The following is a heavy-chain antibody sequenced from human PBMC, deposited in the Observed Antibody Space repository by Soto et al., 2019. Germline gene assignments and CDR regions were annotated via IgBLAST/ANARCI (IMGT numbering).Heavy chain of an antibody. J-gene: IGHJ6*02. CDR2: ISAYNGNT. CDR3: ARHEAGNSYYYYGMDV. CDR1: GYTFTSYG. V-gene: IGHV1-18*01. D-gene: IGHD6-19*01. Sequence: QVQLVQSGAEVKKPGASVKVSCKASGYTFTSYGISWVRQAPGQGLEWMGWISAYNGNTNYAQKLQGRVTMTTDTATSTAYMELRSLRSDDTAVYYCARHEAGNSYYYYGMDVWGQGTTVTVSS.